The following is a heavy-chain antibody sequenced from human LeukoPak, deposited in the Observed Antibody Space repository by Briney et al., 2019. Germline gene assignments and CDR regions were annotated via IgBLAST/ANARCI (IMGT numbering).Heavy chain of an antibody. Sequence: GGSLRLSCAASGFTFSSYSMNWVRQAPGKGLEWVSSISSSSGYIYYADSVKGRFTISRDNAKNSLYLQMNSLRAEDTAVYYCARDLAAAETLFDYWGQGTLVTVSS. CDR1: GFTFSSYS. CDR2: ISSSSGYI. V-gene: IGHV3-21*01. J-gene: IGHJ4*02. D-gene: IGHD6-13*01. CDR3: ARDLAAAETLFDY.